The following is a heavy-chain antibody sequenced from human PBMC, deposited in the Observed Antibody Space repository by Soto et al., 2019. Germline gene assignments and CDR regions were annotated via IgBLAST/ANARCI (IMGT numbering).Heavy chain of an antibody. CDR1: GFTFSSYG. V-gene: IGHV3-23*01. CDR3: EKEGQYSCSRGYFDS. Sequence: EVQLLESGGGLVQPGGSLRLSCAASGFTFSSYGMSWVRQAPGKGLEWVSGISGSGGSTYYADSVKGRYTISRDNPKNTPYLQTNNPRAEDVAVYHGEKEGQYSCSRGYFDSWGQRTLVTVSS. J-gene: IGHJ4*02. CDR2: ISGSGGST. D-gene: IGHD6-13*01.